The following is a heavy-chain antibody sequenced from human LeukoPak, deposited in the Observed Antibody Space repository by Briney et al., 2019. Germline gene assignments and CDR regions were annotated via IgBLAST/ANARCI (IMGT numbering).Heavy chain of an antibody. Sequence: SGGSLRLSCAASGFTFSNAWMSWVRQAPGKGLEWVGRIKSKTDGGTTDYAAPVKGRFTISRDDSKNTLYLQMNSLKTEDTAVYYCTTVIRSFVLLWFGELSYWGQGTLVTVSS. V-gene: IGHV3-15*01. CDR2: IKSKTDGGTT. CDR3: TTVIRSFVLLWFGELSY. D-gene: IGHD3-10*01. CDR1: GFTFSNAW. J-gene: IGHJ4*02.